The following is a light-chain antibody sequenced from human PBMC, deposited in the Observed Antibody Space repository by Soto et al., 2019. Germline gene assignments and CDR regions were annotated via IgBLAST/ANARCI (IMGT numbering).Light chain of an antibody. CDR3: QQSYSTPLT. CDR1: QSISSY. J-gene: IGKJ4*01. Sequence: DIQMTQSPSSLSASVGDRVTITCRASQSISSYLNWYQQKPGKAPKVLIYAASNLQSGVPSRFSGNRSGTDFTLTISSLQPEDFATYYCQQSYSTPLTFGGGTKVEIK. V-gene: IGKV1-39*01. CDR2: AAS.